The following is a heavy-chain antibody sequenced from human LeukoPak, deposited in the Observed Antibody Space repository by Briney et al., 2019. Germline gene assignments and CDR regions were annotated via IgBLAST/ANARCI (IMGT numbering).Heavy chain of an antibody. CDR1: GFTFSDYY. D-gene: IGHD1-26*01. J-gene: IGHJ4*02. Sequence: GGTLRFSGAGSGFTFSDYYMSWIRQAPGKGLEWVSYISSSGSTIYYADSVKGRFTISRDNAKNSLYLQMNSLRAEDTAVYYCARGGWEPYFDYWGQGTLVTVSS. V-gene: IGHV3-11*01. CDR3: ARGGWEPYFDY. CDR2: ISSSGSTI.